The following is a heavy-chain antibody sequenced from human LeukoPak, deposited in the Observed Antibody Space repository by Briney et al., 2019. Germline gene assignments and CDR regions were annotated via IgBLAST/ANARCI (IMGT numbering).Heavy chain of an antibody. Sequence: GGSLRLSCAASGFTFSSYSMTWVRQAPGKGLEWVSSISSSSSYIYYADSVKGRFTISRDNAKNSLYLQMNSLRAEDTAVYYCARDGETRLLEWLRKTGFDPWGQGTLVTVSS. D-gene: IGHD3-3*01. CDR2: ISSSSSYI. V-gene: IGHV3-21*01. CDR3: ARDGETRLLEWLRKTGFDP. J-gene: IGHJ5*02. CDR1: GFTFSSYS.